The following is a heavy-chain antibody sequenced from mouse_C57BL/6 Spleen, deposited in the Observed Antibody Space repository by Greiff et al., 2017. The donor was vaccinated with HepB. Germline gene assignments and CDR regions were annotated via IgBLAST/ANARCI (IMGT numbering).Heavy chain of an antibody. CDR2: IWGVGST. CDR3: ASAYYSNSSWFAY. Sequence: VMLVESGPGLVAPSQSLSITCTVSGFSLTSYGVDWVRQSPGKGLEWLGVIWGVGSTNYNSALKSRLSISKDNSKSQVFLKMNSLQTDDPAMYYCASAYYSNSSWFAYWGQGTLVTVSA. V-gene: IGHV2-6*01. CDR1: GFSLTSYG. D-gene: IGHD2-5*01. J-gene: IGHJ3*01.